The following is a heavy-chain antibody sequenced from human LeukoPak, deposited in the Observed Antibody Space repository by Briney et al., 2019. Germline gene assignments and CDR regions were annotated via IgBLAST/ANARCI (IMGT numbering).Heavy chain of an antibody. CDR2: ISGSVGST. CDR3: KKDRSYYDSSGYYQNFDY. D-gene: IGHD3-22*01. J-gene: IGHJ4*02. Sequence: VGSLRLSCVARGFTFSSSALSWVRQAPGKGLERVSAISGSVGSTYYADSVKGRFTISRDNFKNTLYLQMNSLRAEDTAEYYCKKDRSYYDSSGYYQNFDYWGQGTLVTVSS. V-gene: IGHV3-23*01. CDR1: GFTFSSSA.